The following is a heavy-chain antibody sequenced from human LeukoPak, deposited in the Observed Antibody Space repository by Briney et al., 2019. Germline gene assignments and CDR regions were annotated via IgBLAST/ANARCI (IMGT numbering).Heavy chain of an antibody. D-gene: IGHD6-13*01. V-gene: IGHV3-43*02. CDR3: TKDRAAVPIHYFDS. J-gene: IGHJ4*02. CDR1: GFILGDYV. Sequence: PGGSLRLSCAASGFILGDYVMHWVRQTPGKRPEWVSLITGDSSIRYYADSVKGRFTISRDSRENSLHLQMNSLKPEDTALYYCTKDRAAVPIHYFDSWGQGALVTVAS. CDR2: ITGDSSIR.